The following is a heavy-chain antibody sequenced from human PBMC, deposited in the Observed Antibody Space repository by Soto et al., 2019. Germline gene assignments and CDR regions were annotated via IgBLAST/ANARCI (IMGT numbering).Heavy chain of an antibody. CDR1: GGSFSGFF. V-gene: IGHV4-34*01. CDR2: SNHSGST. D-gene: IGHD6-19*01. J-gene: IGHJ4*01. Sequence: QVQLQQWGAGLLRPSETLSLTCDVYGGSFSGFFWTWIRQPPGKGLEWIGESNHSGSTNYNPSLRSRVTISMDMSENQFSLSLTSVPAADTAVYYCVRGQWLPRGEYWGQGTLVTFSS. CDR3: VRGQWLPRGEY.